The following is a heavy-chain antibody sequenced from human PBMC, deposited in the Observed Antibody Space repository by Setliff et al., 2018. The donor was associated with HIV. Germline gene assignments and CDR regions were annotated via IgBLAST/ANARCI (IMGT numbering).Heavy chain of an antibody. CDR2: INHSGST. Sequence: SETLSLTCVVYGGSFSGYYWNWIRQPPGKGLEWIGEINHSGSTKFNPSLKSRVTISVDTSKNQFSLKMTSVTAADTAVYYCARSLDSDFLYYFDYWGQGTLVTVSS. D-gene: IGHD3-10*01. CDR1: GGSFSGYY. J-gene: IGHJ4*02. V-gene: IGHV4-34*01. CDR3: ARSLDSDFLYYFDY.